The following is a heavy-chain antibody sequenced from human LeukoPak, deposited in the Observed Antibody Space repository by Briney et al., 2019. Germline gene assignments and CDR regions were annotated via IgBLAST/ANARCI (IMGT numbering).Heavy chain of an antibody. CDR3: AKDRGTREYWYFDL. Sequence: GGSLRLSCAASGFTFSSYWLHWVRQAPGKGLEWVSGISWNSGSIGYADSVKGRFTISRDNAKNSLYLQMNSLRAEDTALYYCAKDRGTREYWYFDLWGRGTLVTVSS. D-gene: IGHD1-14*01. J-gene: IGHJ2*01. CDR1: GFTFSSYW. V-gene: IGHV3-9*01. CDR2: ISWNSGSI.